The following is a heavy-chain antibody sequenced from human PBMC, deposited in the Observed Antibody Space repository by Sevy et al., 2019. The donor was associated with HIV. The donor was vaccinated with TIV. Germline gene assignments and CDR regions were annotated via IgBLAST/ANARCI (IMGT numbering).Heavy chain of an antibody. CDR1: GYTLTELS. V-gene: IGHV1-24*01. CDR3: ATGDDILTGGEYDY. D-gene: IGHD3-9*01. J-gene: IGHJ4*02. CDR2: FDPEDGET. Sequence: ASVNVSCKVSGYTLTELSMHWVRQAPGKGLEWMGGFDPEDGETIYAQKFQGRVTMTEDTSTDTAYMELSSLRSEDTAVYYCATGDDILTGGEYDYWGQGTLVTVSS.